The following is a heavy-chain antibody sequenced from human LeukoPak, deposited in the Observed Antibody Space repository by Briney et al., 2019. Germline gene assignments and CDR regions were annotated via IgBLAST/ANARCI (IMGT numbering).Heavy chain of an antibody. Sequence: GGSLRLSCAAPGFTFSSYWMSWVRQAPGKGLEWVANIKQDGSEKYYVDSVKGRFTISRDNAKNSLYLQMNSLRAEDTAVYYCARAVGDYSNYEGNYYYYMDVWGKGTTVTVSS. J-gene: IGHJ6*03. D-gene: IGHD4-11*01. V-gene: IGHV3-7*01. CDR2: IKQDGSEK. CDR1: GFTFSSYW. CDR3: ARAVGDYSNYEGNYYYYMDV.